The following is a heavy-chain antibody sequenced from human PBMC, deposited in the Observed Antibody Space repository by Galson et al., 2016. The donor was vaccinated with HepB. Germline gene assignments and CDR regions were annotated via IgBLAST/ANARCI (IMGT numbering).Heavy chain of an antibody. D-gene: IGHD2-21*01. J-gene: IGHJ6*02. CDR3: ARDNPRGDYVGNYLYYGMDV. V-gene: IGHV3-21*01. Sequence: SLRLSCAASGFTFSTYSLNWVRQAPGKGLGWVSSISSSSSYIYYAGSVKGRFTISRDNAKNSLYLQMNSLRAEDTAVYYCARDNPRGDYVGNYLYYGMDVWGQGTTVTVSS. CDR1: GFTFSTYS. CDR2: ISSSSSYI.